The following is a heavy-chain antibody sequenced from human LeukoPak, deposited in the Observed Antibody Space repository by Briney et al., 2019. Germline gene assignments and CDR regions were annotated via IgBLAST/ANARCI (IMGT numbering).Heavy chain of an antibody. V-gene: IGHV1-2*04. J-gene: IGHJ6*02. CDR2: INPNSGGT. CDR3: ARVGFGPGYYYYGMDV. D-gene: IGHD3-16*01. Sequence: ASVKVSCTASGYTFTVYYMHWVRQAPGQGLEWMGWINPNSGGTNYAQKFQGWVTMTRDTSISTAYMELSRLRSEDTAVYYCARVGFGPGYYYYGMDVWGQGTTVTVYS. CDR1: GYTFTVYY.